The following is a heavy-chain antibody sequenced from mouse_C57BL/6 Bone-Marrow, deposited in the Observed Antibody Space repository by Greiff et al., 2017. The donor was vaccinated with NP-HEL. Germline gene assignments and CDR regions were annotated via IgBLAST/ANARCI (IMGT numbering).Heavy chain of an antibody. J-gene: IGHJ4*01. Sequence: VQLQQPGAELVKPGASVKMSCKASGYTFTSYWITWVKQRPGQGLEWIGDIYPGSGSTNYNEKFKSKATLTVDTSSSTAYMQLSSLTSEDSAVYYCALYDGYPYYAMDYWGQGTSVTVSS. CDR2: IYPGSGST. CDR3: ALYDGYPYYAMDY. V-gene: IGHV1-55*01. CDR1: GYTFTSYW. D-gene: IGHD2-3*01.